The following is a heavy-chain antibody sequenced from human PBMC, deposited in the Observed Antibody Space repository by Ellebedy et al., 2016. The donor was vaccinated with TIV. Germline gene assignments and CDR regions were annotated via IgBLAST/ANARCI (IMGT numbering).Heavy chain of an antibody. D-gene: IGHD1-14*01. CDR2: IRYDRSDE. CDR1: GFIFSNYG. J-gene: IGHJ4*02. Sequence: PGGSLRLSCAASGFIFSNYGMHWVRQAPGKGLEWVAFIRYDRSDEYYADSVKGRFTISRDDSKNTVYLHMNSLRSEDTAVYHCAKDRGTNFDHWGQGTLVTVSS. V-gene: IGHV3-30*02. CDR3: AKDRGTNFDH.